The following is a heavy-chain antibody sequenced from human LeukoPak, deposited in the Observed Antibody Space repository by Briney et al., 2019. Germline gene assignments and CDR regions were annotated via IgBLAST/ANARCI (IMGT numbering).Heavy chain of an antibody. CDR2: ISGSGGST. CDR3: AHFREYCSGGSCYSSFDY. CDR1: GFTFSSYW. Sequence: GGSLRLSCAASGFTFSSYWMSWVRQAPGKGLEWVSAISGSGGSTYYADSVKGRFTISRDNSKNTLNLQMNSLRAEDTAVYYCAHFREYCSGGSCYSSFDYWGEGTLVTVSS. D-gene: IGHD2-15*01. V-gene: IGHV3-23*01. J-gene: IGHJ4*02.